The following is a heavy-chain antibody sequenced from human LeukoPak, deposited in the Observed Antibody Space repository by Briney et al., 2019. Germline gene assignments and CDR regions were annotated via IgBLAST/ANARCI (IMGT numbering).Heavy chain of an antibody. CDR2: MSGSGGST. J-gene: IGHJ4*02. D-gene: IGHD3-3*01. V-gene: IGHV3-43*02. CDR3: AKDSARYDFWSGVFDY. CDR1: GFTFSSSA. Sequence: GGSLRLSCAASGFTFSSSAMSWVRQAPGKGLEWVSTMSGSGGSTYYADSVKGRFTISRDDSKNSLYLQMNSLRTEDTALYYCAKDSARYDFWSGVFDYWGQGTLVTVSS.